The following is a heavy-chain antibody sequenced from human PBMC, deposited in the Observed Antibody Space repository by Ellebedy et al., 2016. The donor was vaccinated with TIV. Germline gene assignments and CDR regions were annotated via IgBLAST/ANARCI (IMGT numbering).Heavy chain of an antibody. D-gene: IGHD3/OR15-3a*01. V-gene: IGHV3-23*01. CDR3: ARRSTDFAFDS. Sequence: GESLKISCAASGFTFSTYPMNWVRQAPGKGLEWVSIISANGGTTYYADSVKGRFTISRDNSKNTLFLQMSSLRAADTAVYFFARRSTDFAFDSWGQGTLVTVSS. CDR2: ISANGGTT. J-gene: IGHJ4*02. CDR1: GFTFSTYP.